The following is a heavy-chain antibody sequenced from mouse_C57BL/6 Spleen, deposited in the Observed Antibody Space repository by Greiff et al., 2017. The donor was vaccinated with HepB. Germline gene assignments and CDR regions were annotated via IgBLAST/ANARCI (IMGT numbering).Heavy chain of an antibody. D-gene: IGHD2-14*01. J-gene: IGHJ2*01. V-gene: IGHV1-4*01. CDR1: GYTFTSYT. Sequence: VQLQQSGAELAGPGASVKMSCKASGYTFTSYTMHWVKQRPGQGLEWIGYINPSSGYTKYNQKFKDKATLTADKSSSTAYMQLSSLTSKDSAVYYCARWGTPYYLDYWGQGTTRTVSS. CDR3: ARWGTPYYLDY. CDR2: INPSSGYT.